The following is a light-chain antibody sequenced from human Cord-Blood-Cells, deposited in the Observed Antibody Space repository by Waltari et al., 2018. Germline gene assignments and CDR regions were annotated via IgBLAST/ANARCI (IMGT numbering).Light chain of an antibody. CDR1: QSVLYSSNNKNY. CDR2: WAS. Sequence: DIVMTQSPDSLAVSLGERATINCKSSQSVLYSSNNKNYLAWYQQKPGQPPKLLIYWASTRESGFPDRCSGSGSGTDFTLTISSLQAEDVAVYYCQQYYITPYTFGQGTKLEIK. J-gene: IGKJ2*01. CDR3: QQYYITPYT. V-gene: IGKV4-1*01.